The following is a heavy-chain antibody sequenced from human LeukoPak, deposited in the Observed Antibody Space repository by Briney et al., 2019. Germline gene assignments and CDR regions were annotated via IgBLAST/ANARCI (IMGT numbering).Heavy chain of an antibody. Sequence: PSETLSLTCTVSGGSISSGDYYWSWIRQPPGKGLEWIGYIYDSGSTYYNPSLKSRVTISVDTSKNQFSLKLSSVTAADTAVYYCARGSFELGYNWFDPWGQGTLVTVSS. CDR2: IYDSGST. CDR1: GGSISSGDYY. V-gene: IGHV4-30-4*01. D-gene: IGHD3/OR15-3a*01. CDR3: ARGSFELGYNWFDP. J-gene: IGHJ5*02.